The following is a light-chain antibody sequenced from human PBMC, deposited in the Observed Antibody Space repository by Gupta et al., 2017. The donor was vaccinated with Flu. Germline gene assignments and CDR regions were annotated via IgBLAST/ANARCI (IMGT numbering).Light chain of an antibody. CDR3: CSYAGSSTLV. V-gene: IGLV2-11*01. Sequence: QSALTQPRSVSGSPGQSVAISCTGTSSDVGGYNYVSWYQQHPDKAPKLMIYDVSQRPSGVPDRFSGSKSGNTASLTISGLQAEDEADYYCCSYAGSSTLVFGGGTKLTVL. J-gene: IGLJ2*01. CDR2: DVS. CDR1: SSDVGGYNY.